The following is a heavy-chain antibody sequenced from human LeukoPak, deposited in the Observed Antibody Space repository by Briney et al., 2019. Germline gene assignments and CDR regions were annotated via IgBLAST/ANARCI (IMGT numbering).Heavy chain of an antibody. J-gene: IGHJ4*02. CDR1: GGSIRSSYYY. CDR3: ARVPYYYDSSGYYHTIYYFDY. D-gene: IGHD3-22*01. Sequence: SETLSLTCTVSGGSIRSSYYYWGWIRQPPGRGLEWIGSIYDSGSTYYNPSLKSRVTISVDTSKNQFSLKLNSVTAADTAVYYCARVPYYYDSSGYYHTIYYFDYWGQGTLVTVSS. CDR2: IYDSGST. V-gene: IGHV4-39*07.